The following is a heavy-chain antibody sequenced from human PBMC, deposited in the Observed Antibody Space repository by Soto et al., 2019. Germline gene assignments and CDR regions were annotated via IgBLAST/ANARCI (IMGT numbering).Heavy chain of an antibody. CDR2: ISWNSGSI. CDR1: GFTFDDYA. V-gene: IGHV3-9*01. D-gene: IGHD3-16*01. J-gene: IGHJ6*02. Sequence: EVQLVESGGGLVQPGRSLRLSCAASGFTFDDYAMHWVRQAPGKGLEWVSGISWNSGSIGYADSVKGRFTISRDNAKNSLYLQMNSLRAEDTALYYCAKVNANIGDYYYGMDVWGQGTTVTVSS. CDR3: AKVNANIGDYYYGMDV.